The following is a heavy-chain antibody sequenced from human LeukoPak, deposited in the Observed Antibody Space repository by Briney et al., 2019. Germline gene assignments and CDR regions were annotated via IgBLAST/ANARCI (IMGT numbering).Heavy chain of an antibody. CDR1: GGSISSYY. CDR2: IYDSGST. Sequence: SETLSLTYSVSGGSISSYYWSWIRQPPGKGLEWIGYIYDSGSTSYNPSLQSRVTISIDTSKNQFSLRLTSVTAADTAVYYCARGGSYYDFWSGYYDYYYYMDVWGKGTTVTVSS. D-gene: IGHD3-3*01. CDR3: ARGGSYYDFWSGYYDYYYYMDV. V-gene: IGHV4-59*01. J-gene: IGHJ6*03.